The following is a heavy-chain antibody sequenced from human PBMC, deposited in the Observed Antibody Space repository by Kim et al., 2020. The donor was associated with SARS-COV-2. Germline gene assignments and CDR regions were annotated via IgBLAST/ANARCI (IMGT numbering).Heavy chain of an antibody. Sequence: STTSNPSLKSRVTISVDTSKNQFSLKLSSVTAADTAVYYCAREIRKGFDYWGQGTLVTVSS. J-gene: IGHJ4*02. CDR2: ST. CDR3: AREIRKGFDY. V-gene: IGHV4-34*01.